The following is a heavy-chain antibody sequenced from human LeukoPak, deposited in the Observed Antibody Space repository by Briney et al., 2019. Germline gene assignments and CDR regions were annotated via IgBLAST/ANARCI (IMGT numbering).Heavy chain of an antibody. J-gene: IGHJ4*02. CDR2: INPNSGGT. D-gene: IGHD6-13*01. CDR1: GYTFTGYY. Sequence: ASVKVSCKASGYTFTGYYMHWVRQAPGQGLEWMGWINPNSGGTNYAQKFQGRVTMTRDTSISTAYMELSRLRSDDTAVYYCARGGKAAGRLGGYYFDYWGQGTLVTVSS. V-gene: IGHV1-2*02. CDR3: ARGGKAAGRLGGYYFDY.